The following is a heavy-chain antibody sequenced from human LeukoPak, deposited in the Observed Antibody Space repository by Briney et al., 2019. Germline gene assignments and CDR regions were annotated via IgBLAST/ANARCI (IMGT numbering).Heavy chain of an antibody. Sequence: GGSLRPSCAASGFTFSSYGMSWVRQAPGKGLEWVSAISGSGGSTYYADSVKGRFTISRDNSKNTLYLQMNSLRAEDTAVYYCANLAVAGTGGDYWGQGTLVTVSS. J-gene: IGHJ4*02. D-gene: IGHD6-19*01. CDR1: GFTFSSYG. CDR3: ANLAVAGTGGDY. V-gene: IGHV3-23*01. CDR2: ISGSGGST.